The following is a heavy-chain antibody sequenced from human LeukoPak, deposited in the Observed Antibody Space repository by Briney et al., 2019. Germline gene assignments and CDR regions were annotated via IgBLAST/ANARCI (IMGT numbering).Heavy chain of an antibody. CDR1: GLTFSSSA. Sequence: PGGSLRLSCAASGLTFSSSAFHWVRQAPGKGLEWVAVISSDGNTKYYADSLKGRFTSSRDNSKNTLYLQMNSLRADDTAVYYCARDSRWDCGRDCYQPCFDYWGQGTLVTVSS. CDR3: ARDSRWDCGRDCYQPCFDY. CDR2: ISSDGNTK. D-gene: IGHD2-21*02. V-gene: IGHV3-30*04. J-gene: IGHJ4*02.